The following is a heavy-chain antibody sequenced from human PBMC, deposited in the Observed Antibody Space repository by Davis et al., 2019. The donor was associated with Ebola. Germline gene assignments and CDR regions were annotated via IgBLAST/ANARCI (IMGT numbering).Heavy chain of an antibody. J-gene: IGHJ4*02. CDR1: GFTFSSYA. CDR2: ISYDGSNK. V-gene: IGHV3-30-3*01. CDR3: ARQDSFDY. Sequence: GESLKISCAASGFTFSSYAMHWVRRAPGKGLEWVAVISYDGSNKYYADSVKGRFTISRDNSKNTLYLQMNSLRAEDTAVYYCARQDSFDYWGQGTLVTVSS.